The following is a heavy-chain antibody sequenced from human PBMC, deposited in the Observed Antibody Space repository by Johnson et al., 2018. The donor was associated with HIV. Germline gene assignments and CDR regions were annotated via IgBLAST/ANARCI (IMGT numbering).Heavy chain of an antibody. J-gene: IGHJ3*02. Sequence: EVQLVESGGGLVQPGGSLRLSCAASGFTSSYYDMHWVRQGPGKGLQWVSGIGGSDGNTYYTDSVKGRFTISRDNSKNTLYLQMNSLKTEDTAVYYCTTEVREEKAFDMWGQATMVTVSS. D-gene: IGHD1-26*01. CDR3: TTEVREEKAFDM. V-gene: IGHV3-23*04. CDR2: IGGSDGNT. CDR1: GFTSSYYD.